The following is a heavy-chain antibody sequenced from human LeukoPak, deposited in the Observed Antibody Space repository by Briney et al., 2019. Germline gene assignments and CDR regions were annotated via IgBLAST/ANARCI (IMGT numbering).Heavy chain of an antibody. CDR2: ISGSGGST. V-gene: IGHV3-23*01. D-gene: IGHD6-19*01. CDR3: AKAEQWLVYV. J-gene: IGHJ3*01. CDR1: GFTFSSYD. Sequence: GGSVRLSCAASGFTFSSYDMSWVRQAPGRGLEWVSAISGSGGSTYYADSVKGRFTISRDNSKNTLYLQMNSLRAEDTAVYYCAKAEQWLVYVWGQGTMVTVSS.